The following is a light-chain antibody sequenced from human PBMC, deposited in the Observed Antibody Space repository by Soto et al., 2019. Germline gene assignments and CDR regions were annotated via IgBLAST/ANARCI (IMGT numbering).Light chain of an antibody. CDR1: SSDVGTYNL. J-gene: IGLJ1*01. CDR3: CSYAGSSTYV. CDR2: EGS. Sequence: QSALTQPASVSGSPGQSITISCTGTSSDVGTYNLVSWYQHHPGKAPKLMIYEGSKRPSGVSNRVSGSKSGNTASLTISGLQAEDEADYYCCSYAGSSTYVFGTGTKVTVL. V-gene: IGLV2-23*01.